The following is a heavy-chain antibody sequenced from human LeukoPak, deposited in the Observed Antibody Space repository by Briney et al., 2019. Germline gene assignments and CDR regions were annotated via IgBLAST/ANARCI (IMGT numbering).Heavy chain of an antibody. CDR3: AKASGSRYPMHYYYAMDV. V-gene: IGHV3-23*01. D-gene: IGHD3-10*01. CDR2: ISGGTGGT. CDR1: GFTFSTYA. Sequence: GGSLRLSCAASGFTFSTYAMSWVRQAPGKGLEWVSAISGGTGGTHYADSVKGRFTISRDNSKNTLYLQMNSLRAEDTAVYYCAKASGSRYPMHYYYAMDVWGQGTTVTVSS. J-gene: IGHJ6*02.